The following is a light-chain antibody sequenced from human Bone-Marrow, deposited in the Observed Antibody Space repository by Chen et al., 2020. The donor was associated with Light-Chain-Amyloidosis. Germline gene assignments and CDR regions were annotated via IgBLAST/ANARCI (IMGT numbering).Light chain of an antibody. CDR3: QVWDRSSDRPV. Sequence: SYVLTPPSSVSVATGHTATIACGGNNIGSTSVHWYQQTPGQAPLLFVYADSDRPSGIPERLSGSNSGNTATLTISRVEAGDEADYYCQVWDRSSDRPVFGGGTKLTVL. CDR2: ADS. J-gene: IGLJ3*02. CDR1: NIGSTS. V-gene: IGLV3-21*02.